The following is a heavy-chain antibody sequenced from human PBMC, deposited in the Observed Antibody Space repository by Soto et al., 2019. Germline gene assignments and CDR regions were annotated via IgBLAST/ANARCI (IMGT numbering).Heavy chain of an antibody. D-gene: IGHD3-9*01. CDR3: ARTFLGPDLLADSFVDYYYYMDV. Sequence: ASETLSLTCTVSGGSISNFYWSWIRQPPGKGLEWIGYVYYTGSTSYNPSLKRRVTFSADSSRGQFSLRLDSVTAADTAVYYCARTFLGPDLLADSFVDYYYYMDVWGQGTKVTVSS. CDR1: GGSISNFY. V-gene: IGHV4-59*08. J-gene: IGHJ6*03. CDR2: VYYTGST.